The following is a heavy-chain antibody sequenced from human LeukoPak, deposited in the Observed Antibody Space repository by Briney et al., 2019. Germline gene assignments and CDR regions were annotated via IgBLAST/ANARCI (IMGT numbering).Heavy chain of an antibody. CDR2: MNPNSGNT. CDR3: ARVYGGPREKPDYYYYYMDV. V-gene: IGHV1-8*01. Sequence: ASVNVSCKASGYTFTSYDINWVRQATGQGLEWMGWMNPNSGNTGYAQKFQGRVTMTRNTSISTAYMELSSLRSEDTAVYYCARVYGGPREKPDYYYYYMDVWGKGTTVTVSS. D-gene: IGHD4-17*01. J-gene: IGHJ6*03. CDR1: GYTFTSYD.